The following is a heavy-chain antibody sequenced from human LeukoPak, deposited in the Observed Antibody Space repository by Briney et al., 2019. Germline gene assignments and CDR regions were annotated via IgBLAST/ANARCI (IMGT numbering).Heavy chain of an antibody. J-gene: IGHJ4*02. CDR2: IWYDGSNK. Sequence: GGSLRLSCAASGFTFSSYGMHWVRQAPGKGLEWVAVIWYDGSNKYYAGSVKGRFTISRDNSKNTLYLQMNSLRAEDTAVYYCAKDQSGSYSDYWGQGTLVTVSS. CDR3: AKDQSGSYSDY. V-gene: IGHV3-33*06. CDR1: GFTFSSYG. D-gene: IGHD1-26*01.